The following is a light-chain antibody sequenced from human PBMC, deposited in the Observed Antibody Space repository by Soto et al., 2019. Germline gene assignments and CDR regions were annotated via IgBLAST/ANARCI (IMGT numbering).Light chain of an antibody. CDR3: QQYYSTVT. J-gene: IGKJ4*01. CDR2: WAS. V-gene: IGKV4-1*01. CDR1: QSVLYSSNNKNY. Sequence: DIVMTQSPDSLAVSLGERATINCKSSQSVLYSSNNKNYLAWYQQKPGQPPKLLIYWASTRESWVPDRFSGSGSGTDFTLTISSLQAEDVAVYYCQQYYSTVTVGGGTKVEIK.